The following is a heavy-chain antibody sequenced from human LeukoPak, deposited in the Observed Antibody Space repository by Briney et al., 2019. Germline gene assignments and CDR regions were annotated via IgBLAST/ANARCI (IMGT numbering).Heavy chain of an antibody. D-gene: IGHD3-3*01. CDR2: ISSGSNYI. Sequence: GGSLRLSCAASGFTFITYTMNWVRQAPGRGLEWVSSISSGSNYIYYADSVKGRFTISRDNAKNSLYLQMNSLRAEDTAVYYCARDSAEYDFDYWGQGTLVTASS. V-gene: IGHV3-21*01. CDR1: GFTFITYT. CDR3: ARDSAEYDFDY. J-gene: IGHJ4*02.